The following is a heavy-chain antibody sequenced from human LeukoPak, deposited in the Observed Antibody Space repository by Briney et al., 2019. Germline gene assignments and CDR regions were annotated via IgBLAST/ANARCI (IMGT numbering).Heavy chain of an antibody. V-gene: IGHV3-23*01. CDR2: ISGSSGKT. J-gene: IGHJ5*02. CDR1: GITFSSYA. CDR3: AKGGIAVPFDP. Sequence: PGGSLRLSCAASGITFSSYAMSWVRQAPGKGLEWVSAISGSSGKTYYADSVKGRFTISRDNSKDTLYMQMNSLRAEDTAVCYCAKGGIAVPFDPWGEGTLVTVSS. D-gene: IGHD6-19*01.